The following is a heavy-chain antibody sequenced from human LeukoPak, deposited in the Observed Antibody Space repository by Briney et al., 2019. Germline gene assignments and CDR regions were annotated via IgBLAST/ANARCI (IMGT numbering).Heavy chain of an antibody. CDR1: VYGFNDDY. Sequence: GASLTVSHLPSVYGFNDDYVHWIRQAPGQGLAWMGWINPRSGGTSYAQKFQGRVSMTRDTFTSTAYMEIHSLISDDTAIYYCARGWQINSSGGFVDPWGQGTLITVSS. CDR3: ARGWQINSSGGFVDP. J-gene: IGHJ5*02. V-gene: IGHV1-2*02. CDR2: INPRSGGT. D-gene: IGHD6-6*01.